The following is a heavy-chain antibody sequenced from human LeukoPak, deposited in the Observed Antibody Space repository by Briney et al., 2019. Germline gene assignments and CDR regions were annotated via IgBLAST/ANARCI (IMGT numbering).Heavy chain of an antibody. V-gene: IGHV1-69*13. Sequence: ASVNVSCKASGGTFSSYAISWVRQAPGQGLEWMGGIIPIFGTANYAQKFQGRVTITADESTSTAYMELSSLRSEDTAVYYCARGSDGYSYGPDDYWGQGTLVTVSS. J-gene: IGHJ4*02. D-gene: IGHD5-18*01. CDR1: GGTFSSYA. CDR3: ARGSDGYSYGPDDY. CDR2: IIPIFGTA.